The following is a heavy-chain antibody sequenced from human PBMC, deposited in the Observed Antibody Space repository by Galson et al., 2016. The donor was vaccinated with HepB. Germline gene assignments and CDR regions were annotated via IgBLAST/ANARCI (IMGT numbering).Heavy chain of an antibody. CDR1: GVSVSSNSVT. CDR2: TYYRSKWYN. V-gene: IGHV6-1*01. Sequence: CAISGVSVSSNSVTWNWIRQSPSRGLEWLGRTYYRSKWYNDYAVSVKSRMTINPDTSKNQFSLQLNSVTPEDTAVYYCARRGSKEKGYFDLWGRGTLVTVSS. CDR3: ARRGSKEKGYFDL. J-gene: IGHJ2*01. D-gene: IGHD6-13*01.